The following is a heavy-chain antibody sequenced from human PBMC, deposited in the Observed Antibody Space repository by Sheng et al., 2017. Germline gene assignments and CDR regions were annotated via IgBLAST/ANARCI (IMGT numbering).Heavy chain of an antibody. Sequence: AASGFTFTIYAMHWVRQAPGKGLEWVAVISYDGSNKYYADSVKGQFTISRDNSKNTLYLQMNSLRAEDTAVYYCARDSGSRYQLLDRTPIDYWGQGTLVTVSS. CDR3: ARDSGSRYQLLDRTPIDY. V-gene: IGHV3-30*04. D-gene: IGHD2-2*01. CDR2: ISYDGSNK. J-gene: IGHJ4*02. CDR1: GFTFTIYA.